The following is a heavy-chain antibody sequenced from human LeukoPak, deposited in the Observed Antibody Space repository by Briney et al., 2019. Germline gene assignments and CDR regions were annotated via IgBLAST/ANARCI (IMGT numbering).Heavy chain of an antibody. Sequence: GGSLRLSCSASGCTFSSYAMHWVRQAPGKGLEYVSAISSNGGSTYYADSVKGRFTISRDNSKNTLYLQMSSLRAEDTAVYYCVKDSSGWYGYFDYWGQGTLVTVSS. CDR1: GCTFSSYA. CDR3: VKDSSGWYGYFDY. V-gene: IGHV3-64D*06. J-gene: IGHJ4*02. D-gene: IGHD6-19*01. CDR2: ISSNGGST.